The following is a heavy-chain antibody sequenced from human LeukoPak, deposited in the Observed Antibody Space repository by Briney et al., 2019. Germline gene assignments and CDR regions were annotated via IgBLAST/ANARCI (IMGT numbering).Heavy chain of an antibody. CDR3: AREHSGLEGYPDC. J-gene: IGHJ4*02. Sequence: SETLPLTCTISGGSINSYYWSWIRQPAGNGLEGIGRIYASGNTNFNPSLKSRVIMSVDTSKNQFSLKLSSVTAADTAVYYCAREHSGLEGYPDCWGQGTLVTVSS. D-gene: IGHD6-25*01. CDR2: IYASGNT. V-gene: IGHV4-4*07. CDR1: GGSINSYY.